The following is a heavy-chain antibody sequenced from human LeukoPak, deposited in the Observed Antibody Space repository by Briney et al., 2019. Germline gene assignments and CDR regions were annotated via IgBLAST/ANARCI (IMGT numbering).Heavy chain of an antibody. Sequence: ASVKVSCKASGYTFTTFGITWVRQAPGQGLEWMGWINTYKGNTNYAQNLQGRVTMTTDTSTSTAYMELGSLTSDDTAVYYCARLGSDCGGGNCYWGQGTLVTVSS. CDR1: GYTFTTFG. CDR2: INTYKGNT. V-gene: IGHV1-18*01. J-gene: IGHJ4*02. D-gene: IGHD2-15*01. CDR3: ARLGSDCGGGNCY.